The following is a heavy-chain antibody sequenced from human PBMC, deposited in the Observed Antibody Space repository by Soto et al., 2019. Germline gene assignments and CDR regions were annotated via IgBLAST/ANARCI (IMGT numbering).Heavy chain of an antibody. D-gene: IGHD3-3*01. Sequence: GESLKISCXGSGYSFTSYWISWVRQMPGKGLEWMGRIDPSDSYTNYSPSFQGHVTISADKSISTAYLQWSSLKASDTAMYYCASSYYDFWSGYYKNYYYGMDVWGQGTTVTVSS. CDR2: IDPSDSYT. CDR3: ASSYYDFWSGYYKNYYYGMDV. V-gene: IGHV5-10-1*01. J-gene: IGHJ6*02. CDR1: GYSFTSYW.